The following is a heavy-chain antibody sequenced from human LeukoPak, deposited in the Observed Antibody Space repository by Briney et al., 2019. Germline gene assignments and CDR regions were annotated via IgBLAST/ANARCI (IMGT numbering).Heavy chain of an antibody. Sequence: PGGSLRLSCAASGFTFSSYALSWLRQAPGKGLDWVSAISCSGGSTYYADSVKGRFIISRDNSKNTLYLQMNSLRAEDTAVYYCAKDLGGGLRWDMFDYWGQETLVTVSS. J-gene: IGHJ4*02. D-gene: IGHD4-23*01. CDR2: ISCSGGST. CDR1: GFTFSSYA. CDR3: AKDLGGGLRWDMFDY. V-gene: IGHV3-23*01.